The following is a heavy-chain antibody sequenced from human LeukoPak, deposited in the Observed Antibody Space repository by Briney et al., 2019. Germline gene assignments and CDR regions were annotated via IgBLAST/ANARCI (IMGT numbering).Heavy chain of an antibody. D-gene: IGHD2-2*01. CDR2: IYYSGST. CDR1: GGSISSYY. CDR3: ARMDCSSTSCYGLGVWFDP. V-gene: IGHV4-59*01. Sequence: PSETLSLTCTVSGGSISSYYWSWIRQPPGKGLEWIGYIYYSGSTNYNPSLKSRVTISVDTSKNQFSLKLSSVTAADTAVYYCARMDCSSTSCYGLGVWFDPWGQGTLVTVSS. J-gene: IGHJ5*02.